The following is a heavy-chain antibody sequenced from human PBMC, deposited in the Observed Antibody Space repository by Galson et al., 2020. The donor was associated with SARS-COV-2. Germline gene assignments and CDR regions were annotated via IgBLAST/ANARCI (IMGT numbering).Heavy chain of an antibody. J-gene: IGHJ2*01. CDR3: ARDYVNPTVNRGSWYLDP. V-gene: IGHV3-53*01. CDR1: GFTVNSNY. CDR2: IWSDCNT. D-gene: IGHD4-17*01. Sequence: GESLKISCAASGFTVNSNYMAWVRQAPGKGLEWVSVIWSDCNTYYADHVKGQFTISSDNSQNTVFLQMDSPRAEDTALYYCARDYVNPTVNRGSWYLDPWGRGTLVTVSS.